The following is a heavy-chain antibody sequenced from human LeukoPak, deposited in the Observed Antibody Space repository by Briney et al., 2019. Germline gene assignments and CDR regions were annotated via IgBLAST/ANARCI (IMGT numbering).Heavy chain of an antibody. V-gene: IGHV3-23*01. CDR1: GFTFSSYA. Sequence: GGSLRLSCAASGFTFSSYAMNWVRQSPGKGLEWVSGISGNGVTRHYADSVKGRLTISRDNSKSTLYLQMNSLSAEDTAVYFCARGSGYAVLDYWGQGTLVTVSS. D-gene: IGHD3-3*01. CDR2: ISGNGVTR. CDR3: ARGSGYAVLDY. J-gene: IGHJ4*02.